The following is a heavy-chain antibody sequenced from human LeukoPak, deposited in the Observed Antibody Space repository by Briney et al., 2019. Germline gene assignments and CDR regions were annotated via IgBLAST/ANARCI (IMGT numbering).Heavy chain of an antibody. Sequence: SVKVSCKASGGTFSSYAISWVRQAPGQGLEWMGGIIPISGTANYAQKFQGRVTITTDESTSTAYMELSSLRSEDTAVYYCASSVVGEVGETDWFDPWGQGTLVTVSS. V-gene: IGHV1-69*05. CDR3: ASSVVGEVGETDWFDP. CDR1: GGTFSSYA. J-gene: IGHJ5*02. CDR2: IIPISGTA. D-gene: IGHD3-16*01.